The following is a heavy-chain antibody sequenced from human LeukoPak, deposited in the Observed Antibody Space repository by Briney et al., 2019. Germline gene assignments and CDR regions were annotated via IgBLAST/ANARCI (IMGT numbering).Heavy chain of an antibody. V-gene: IGHV4-4*02. Sequence: SETLSLTCAVSGGSISSSNWWSWVRQPPGKGLEWIGEIYHSGSTYYNPSLKSRVTISVDTSKNQFSLKLSSVTAADTAVYYCAGSLKYCSGGSCYSDAFDIWGQGTMVTVSS. D-gene: IGHD2-15*01. CDR2: IYHSGST. J-gene: IGHJ3*02. CDR1: GGSISSSNW. CDR3: AGSLKYCSGGSCYSDAFDI.